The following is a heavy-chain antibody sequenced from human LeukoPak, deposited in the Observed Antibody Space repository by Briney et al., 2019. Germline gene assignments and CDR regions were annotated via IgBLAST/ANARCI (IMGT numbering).Heavy chain of an antibody. CDR3: AREILWFGELSRSHYYYYMDV. J-gene: IGHJ6*03. CDR2: IYTSGST. D-gene: IGHD3-10*01. CDR1: GGSISSYY. V-gene: IGHV4-4*07. Sequence: SETLSLTCTVSGGSISSYYWSWIRQPAGKGLEWIGRIYTSGSTNYNPSLKSRVTMSVDTSKNQFSLKLSSVTAADTAVYYCAREILWFGELSRSHYYYYMDVWGKGTTVTISS.